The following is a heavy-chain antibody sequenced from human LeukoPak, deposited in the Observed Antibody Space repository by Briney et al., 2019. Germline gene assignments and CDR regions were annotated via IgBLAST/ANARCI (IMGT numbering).Heavy chain of an antibody. J-gene: IGHJ5*02. V-gene: IGHV1-18*01. D-gene: IGHD1-26*01. Sequence: ASVKVSCKASGYTFTSYGISGVRQAPGQGLEWMGWISAYNGNTNYAQKLQGRVTMTTDTSTSTAYMELRSLRSDDTAVYYCARVGKGATTGRWIWFDPWGQGTLVTVSP. CDR2: ISAYNGNT. CDR3: ARVGKGATTGRWIWFDP. CDR1: GYTFTSYG.